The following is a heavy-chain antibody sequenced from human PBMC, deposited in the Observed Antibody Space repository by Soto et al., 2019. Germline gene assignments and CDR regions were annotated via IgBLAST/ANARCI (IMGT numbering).Heavy chain of an antibody. Sequence: SETLSLTCSVSGGSIGSYYRSWIRQPPGKGLEWIGYIYYSGSTNYNPSLKSRVTISVDTSKNQFSLKLSSVTAADTAVYYCASFYGDYPLWFDPWGQGTLVTVSS. V-gene: IGHV4-59*01. CDR3: ASFYGDYPLWFDP. D-gene: IGHD4-17*01. CDR1: GGSIGSYY. J-gene: IGHJ5*02. CDR2: IYYSGST.